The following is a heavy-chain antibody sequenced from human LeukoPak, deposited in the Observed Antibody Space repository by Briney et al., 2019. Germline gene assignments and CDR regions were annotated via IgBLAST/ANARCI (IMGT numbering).Heavy chain of an antibody. V-gene: IGHV3-23*01. Sequence: SGGSLRLSCGASGFTFSIYDLSWVRQAPGKGLECVSAISRGVGNTYYADSVKGRFTISRDNSKNTLYLQMNNLRADDTAVYYCARVGTIAAAGTVDYWGQGTLVTVSS. D-gene: IGHD6-13*01. CDR2: ISRGVGNT. CDR3: ARVGTIAAAGTVDY. CDR1: GFTFSIYD. J-gene: IGHJ4*02.